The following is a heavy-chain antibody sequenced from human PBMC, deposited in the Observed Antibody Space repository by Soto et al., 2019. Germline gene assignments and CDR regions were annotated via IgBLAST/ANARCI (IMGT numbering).Heavy chain of an antibody. D-gene: IGHD3-10*01. Sequence: EVLLVESGGGLVQPGGSLRLSCAASGFTFSTFWMDWVRQAPGKGLEWVAKIKEDESEKHYADSVKGRIIISRDNARNSVNLQMNSLRAEDTAVYYCARVRPGSYRDYWGQGTLVTVSS. CDR3: ARVRPGSYRDY. V-gene: IGHV3-7*03. J-gene: IGHJ4*02. CDR1: GFTFSTFW. CDR2: IKEDESEK.